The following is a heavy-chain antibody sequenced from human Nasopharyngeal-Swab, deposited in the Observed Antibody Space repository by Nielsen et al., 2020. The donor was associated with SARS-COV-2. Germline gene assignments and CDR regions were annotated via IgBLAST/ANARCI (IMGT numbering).Heavy chain of an antibody. CDR2: IYYRGST. CDR1: GGSISSGGYY. V-gene: IGHV4-31*03. Sequence: SETLSLTCTVSGGSISSGGYYWSWIRQHPGKGLEWIGYIYYRGSTYYNPSLKSRVTISVDTSKNQFSLKLSSVTAADTAVYYCARAELRHFDLPHVWGQGTLVTVSS. CDR3: ARAELRHFDLPHV. D-gene: IGHD3-9*01. J-gene: IGHJ4*02.